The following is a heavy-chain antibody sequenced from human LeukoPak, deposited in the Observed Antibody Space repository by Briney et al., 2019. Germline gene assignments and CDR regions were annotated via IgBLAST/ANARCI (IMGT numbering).Heavy chain of an antibody. CDR2: IYYSGST. Sequence: SETLSLTCTVSGGSISSSSYYWGWIRQPPGKGLEWIGSIYYSGSTYYNPSLKSRVTIFVDTSKNQFSLKLSSVTAADTAVYYCVRQFTVTGGWFAPWGQGTLVTVSS. CDR3: VRQFTVTGGWFAP. V-gene: IGHV4-39*01. J-gene: IGHJ5*02. D-gene: IGHD4-11*01. CDR1: GGSISSSSYY.